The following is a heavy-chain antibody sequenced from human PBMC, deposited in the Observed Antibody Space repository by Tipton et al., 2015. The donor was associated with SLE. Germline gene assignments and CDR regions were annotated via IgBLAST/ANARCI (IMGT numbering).Heavy chain of an antibody. D-gene: IGHD2-2*01. CDR3: AGRSSTSRTVYQYYYMDV. CDR2: IYTSGST. J-gene: IGHJ6*03. V-gene: IGHV4-61*09. CDR1: GVSISTGSFY. Sequence: TLSLTCTVSGVSISTGSFYWTWIRQPAGKGLEWIGDIYTSGSTNYNPSLKSRVTISIDTSKNQFSLKLSSVTAADTAVYYCAGRSSTSRTVYQYYYMDVWGRGTTVTVSS.